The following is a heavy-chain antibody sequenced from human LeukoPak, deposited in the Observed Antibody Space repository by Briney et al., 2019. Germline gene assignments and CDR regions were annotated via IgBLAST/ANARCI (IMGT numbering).Heavy chain of an antibody. D-gene: IGHD1-26*01. CDR3: AKGPYSGFS. CDR1: GVTFSSYA. Sequence: GGSLRLSCAASGVTFSSYAMSWVRQAPGRGLECVSAISGSGGNTYYADSVKGRFTISRDNSKNTLYLQMNSLRAEDTAVYYCAKGPYSGFSWGQGTLVTVSS. J-gene: IGHJ5*02. V-gene: IGHV3-23*01. CDR2: ISGSGGNT.